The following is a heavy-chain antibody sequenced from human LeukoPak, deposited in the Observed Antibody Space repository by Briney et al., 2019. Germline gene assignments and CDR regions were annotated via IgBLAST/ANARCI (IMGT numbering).Heavy chain of an antibody. V-gene: IGHV3-15*01. J-gene: IGHJ4*02. D-gene: IGHD2-21*01. CDR3: TTGLILWWRSFFDY. CDR2: IKSKTDGGTT. CDR1: GVTFSNAW. Sequence: PGGSLRLSCAASGVTFSNAWMSWVRQAPGKGLEWVGRIKSKTDGGTTDYAAPVKGRFTISRDDSKNTLYLQMNSLKTEHTAVYYCTTGLILWWRSFFDYWGQGTLVTVSS.